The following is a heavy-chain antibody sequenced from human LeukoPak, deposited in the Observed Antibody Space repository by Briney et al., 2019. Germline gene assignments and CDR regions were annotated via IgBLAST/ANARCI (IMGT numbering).Heavy chain of an antibody. CDR2: IYTSGST. J-gene: IGHJ4*02. CDR3: ARHETYSSWTSSFDY. D-gene: IGHD6-13*01. V-gene: IGHV4-4*07. Sequence: SETLSLTCTVSGGSISTYYWSWIRQPAGKGLEWIGRIYTSGSTNYNPSLKSRVTISIDTSKNQFSLKLTSVTAADTAVYYCARHETYSSWTSSFDYWGQGTLVTVSS. CDR1: GGSISTYY.